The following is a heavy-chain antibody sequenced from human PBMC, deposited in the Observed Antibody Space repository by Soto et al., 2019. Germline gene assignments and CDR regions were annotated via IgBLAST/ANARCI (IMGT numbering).Heavy chain of an antibody. J-gene: IGHJ6*02. V-gene: IGHV3-49*03. CDR1: GFTFGDYA. CDR3: TRKKIVATIHYYYGMDV. CDR2: IRSKAYGGTT. Sequence: GGSLRLSCTASGFTFGDYAMSWSRQAPGKGLEWVGFIRSKAYGGTTEYAASVKGRFTTSRDDSKSIAYLQMNSLKTEDTAVYYCTRKKIVATIHYYYGMDVWGQGTTVTVSS. D-gene: IGHD5-12*01.